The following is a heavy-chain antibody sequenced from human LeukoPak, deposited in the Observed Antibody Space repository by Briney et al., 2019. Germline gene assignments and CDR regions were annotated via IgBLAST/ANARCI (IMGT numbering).Heavy chain of an antibody. J-gene: IGHJ2*01. CDR3: ARGDWYFDL. CDR1: GGSLTDYY. Sequence: SETLSLTCAVYGGSLTDYYWAWIRQPPGKGLEWIGEINHSGSANYSPSLKSRVTISLDTSKNQFFLKLNSVTAADTAVYYCARGDWYFDLWGRGTLVTVSS. CDR2: INHSGSA. V-gene: IGHV4-34*01.